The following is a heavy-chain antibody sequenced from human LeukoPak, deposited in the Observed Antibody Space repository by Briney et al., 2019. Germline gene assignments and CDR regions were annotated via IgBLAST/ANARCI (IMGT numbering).Heavy chain of an antibody. D-gene: IGHD6-19*01. CDR1: GFTFSSYS. CDR2: ISSSSSYI. J-gene: IGHJ4*02. V-gene: IGHV3-21*01. CDR3: ARDPGSSSGWFLRDY. Sequence: GGSLRLSCAASGFTFSSYSMNWVRQAPGKGLEWVSSISSSSSYIYYADSVKGRFTISRDNAKNSLYLQMNSLRAEDTAVYYWARDPGSSSGWFLRDYWGQGTLVTVSS.